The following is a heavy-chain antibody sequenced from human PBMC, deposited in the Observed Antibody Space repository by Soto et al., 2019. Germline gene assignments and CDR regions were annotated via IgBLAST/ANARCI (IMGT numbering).Heavy chain of an antibody. CDR1: GFTFSSYG. V-gene: IGHV3-33*01. Sequence: GGSLRLSCAASGFTFSSYGMHWVRQAPGKGLEWVAVIWYDGSNKYYADSVKGRFTISRDNSKNTLYLQMNSLRAEDTAVYYCARDRYNWNYGLYYHGMDVWGQGTTVTVSS. J-gene: IGHJ6*02. CDR3: ARDRYNWNYGLYYHGMDV. CDR2: IWYDGSNK. D-gene: IGHD1-7*01.